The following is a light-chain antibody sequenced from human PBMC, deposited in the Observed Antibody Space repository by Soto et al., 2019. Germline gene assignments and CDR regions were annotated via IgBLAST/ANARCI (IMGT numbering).Light chain of an antibody. CDR3: QEYDNWTRT. V-gene: IGKV3-15*01. J-gene: IGKJ1*01. CDR2: GAS. CDR1: QSFSSN. Sequence: EIVITQSPAPLSVSPGERATLSCSTSQSFSSNLSCHQQKPGQAARLLMYGASTRATGIPARFSGSGSGTEFTLTISSLQSEDFAVYYCQEYDNWTRTFGQGTEV.